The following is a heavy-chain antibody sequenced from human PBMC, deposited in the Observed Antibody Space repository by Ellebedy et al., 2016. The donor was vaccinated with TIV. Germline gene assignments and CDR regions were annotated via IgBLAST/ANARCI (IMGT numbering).Heavy chain of an antibody. D-gene: IGHD3-10*01. J-gene: IGHJ6*02. Sequence: ASVKVSCKVSGYTLTELSMHWVRQAPGKGLEWMGGFDPEDGETIYAQKFQGRVTMTEDTSTDTAYMELSSLRSEDTAVYYCATRGRGGPNYYYYGMDVWGQGTTVTVSS. CDR3: ATRGRGGPNYYYYGMDV. CDR1: GYTLTELS. V-gene: IGHV1-24*01. CDR2: FDPEDGET.